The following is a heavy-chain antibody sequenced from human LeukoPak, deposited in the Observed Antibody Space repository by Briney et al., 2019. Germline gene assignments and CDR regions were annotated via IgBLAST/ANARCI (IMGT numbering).Heavy chain of an antibody. V-gene: IGHV3-48*01. CDR1: GFTFSSYS. Sequence: PGGSLRLSCAASGFTFSSYSMNWVRQAPGKGLEWVSYIGSSSSTIYYADSVKGRFTISRDNSKNTLYLQMNSLRAEDTAVYYCARVLSGALDYWAREPWSPSPQ. CDR2: IGSSSSTI. CDR3: ARVLSGALDY. D-gene: IGHD1-26*01. J-gene: IGHJ4*02.